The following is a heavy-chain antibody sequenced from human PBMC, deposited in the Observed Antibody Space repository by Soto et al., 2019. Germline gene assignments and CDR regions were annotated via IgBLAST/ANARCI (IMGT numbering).Heavy chain of an antibody. D-gene: IGHD3-22*01. V-gene: IGHV5-51*01. Sequence: GESLKISCKGSGYSFTSYWIGWVRQMPGKGLEWMGIIYPGDSDTRYSPSFQGQVTISADKSISTAYLQWRSLQASDTAMYYCAGSRDSSGYYYGIDAFEIWGQGTRVTVSS. J-gene: IGHJ3*02. CDR3: AGSRDSSGYYYGIDAFEI. CDR2: IYPGDSDT. CDR1: GYSFTSYW.